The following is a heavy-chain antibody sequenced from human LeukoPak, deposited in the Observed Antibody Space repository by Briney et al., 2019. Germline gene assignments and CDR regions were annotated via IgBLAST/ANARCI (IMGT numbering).Heavy chain of an antibody. CDR3: AKVESSGSQTRGYFDY. J-gene: IGHJ4*02. CDR2: ISWNSGSI. CDR1: GFTFSDYW. V-gene: IGHV3-9*01. D-gene: IGHD6-19*01. Sequence: GGSLRPSCAASGFTFSDYWMSWVRQAPGKGLEWVSGISWNSGSIGYADSVKGRFTISRDNAKNSLYLQMNSLRAEDTALYYCAKVESSGSQTRGYFDYWGQGTLVTVSS.